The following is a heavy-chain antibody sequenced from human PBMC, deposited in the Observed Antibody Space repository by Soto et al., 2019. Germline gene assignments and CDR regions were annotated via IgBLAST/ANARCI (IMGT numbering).Heavy chain of an antibody. CDR3: ARRVGVDTAMVPYYYYYMDV. Sequence: SSETLCLTYTVSGCSLSSYYWSWLRPPPGKGLEWIGYIYYSGSTNYNPSLKSRVTISVDTSKNQFSLKLSSVTAADTAVYYCARRVGVDTAMVPYYYYYMDVWGKGTTVTVSS. D-gene: IGHD5-18*01. CDR1: GCSLSSYY. J-gene: IGHJ6*03. V-gene: IGHV4-59*08. CDR2: IYYSGST.